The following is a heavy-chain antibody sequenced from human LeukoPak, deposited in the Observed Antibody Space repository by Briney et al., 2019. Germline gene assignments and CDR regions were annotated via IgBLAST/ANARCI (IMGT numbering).Heavy chain of an antibody. J-gene: IGHJ3*02. CDR2: IYHSGST. CDR1: GYSISSGYY. Sequence: SETLSLTCTVSGYSISSGYYWGWIRQPPGKGLEWIGSIYHSGSTYYNPSLKSQVTISVDTSKNQFSLKLSSVTAAGTAVYYCARAPRNAFDIWGQGTMVSVSS. CDR3: ARAPRNAFDI. V-gene: IGHV4-38-2*02.